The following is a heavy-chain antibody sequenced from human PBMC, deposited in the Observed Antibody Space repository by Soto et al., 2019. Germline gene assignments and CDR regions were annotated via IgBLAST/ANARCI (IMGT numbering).Heavy chain of an antibody. Sequence: GGSLRLSCAASGFTFSSYAMSWVRQAPGKGLEWVSAISGSGGSTYYADSVKGRFTISRDNSKNTLYLQMNSLRAEDTAVYYCAKGKEAIFGVVIMSSDYWGQGTLVT. CDR1: GFTFSSYA. CDR2: ISGSGGST. D-gene: IGHD3-3*01. V-gene: IGHV3-23*01. J-gene: IGHJ4*02. CDR3: AKGKEAIFGVVIMSSDY.